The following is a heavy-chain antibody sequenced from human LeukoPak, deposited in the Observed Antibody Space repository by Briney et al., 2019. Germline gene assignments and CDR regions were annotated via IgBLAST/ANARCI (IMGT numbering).Heavy chain of an antibody. CDR1: GMSLSDYY. J-gene: IGHJ6*03. D-gene: IGHD2-15*01. CDR3: ARVTPETEYYYYYYYMDV. Sequence: PSETLSLTCGVSGMSLSDYYWTWIRQSPGKGLEWIGEVSHDGDTNYNPSLKSRVSISVDTSKNQFSLKLSSVTAADTAVYYCARVTPETEYYYYYYYMDVWGKGTTVTVSS. V-gene: IGHV4-34*01. CDR2: VSHDGDT.